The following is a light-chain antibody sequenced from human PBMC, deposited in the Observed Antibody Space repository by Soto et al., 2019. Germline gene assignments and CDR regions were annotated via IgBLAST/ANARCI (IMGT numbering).Light chain of an antibody. Sequence: NFMLTQPHSVSESPGKTVTISCTRSSGSIASNYVQWYQQRPGSAPTTVIYEDNQRPSGVPDRFSGSIDSSSNSASLTISGLKTEDEADHYCQSYDSSNVVFGGGTKVTVL. CDR2: EDN. J-gene: IGLJ2*01. V-gene: IGLV6-57*04. CDR3: QSYDSSNVV. CDR1: SGSIASNY.